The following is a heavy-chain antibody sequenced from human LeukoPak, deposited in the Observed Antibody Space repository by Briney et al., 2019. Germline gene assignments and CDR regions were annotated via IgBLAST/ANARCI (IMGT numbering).Heavy chain of an antibody. J-gene: IGHJ4*02. CDR2: NYYSGST. D-gene: IGHD4-17*01. V-gene: IGHV4-59*08. CDR3: ARQDYGVNNYFDY. Sequence: SVTLTLTCTVSGGSISSYYWSWLRQPRGKGLEWIGYNYYSGSTNYNPSLKSRVTISVDTSKNQFSLKLSSVTAADTAVYYCARQDYGVNNYFDYGGQGTLVTVSS. CDR1: GGSISSYY.